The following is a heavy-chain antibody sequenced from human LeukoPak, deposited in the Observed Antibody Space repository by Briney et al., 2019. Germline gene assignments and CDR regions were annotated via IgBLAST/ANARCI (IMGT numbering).Heavy chain of an antibody. CDR3: AIASQDSSSWYDY. CDR2: IYPGDSDT. J-gene: IGHJ4*02. V-gene: IGHV5-51*01. Sequence: GESLKISCKGSGYSFTSYWIGWVRQMPGKGLEWMGIIYPGDSDTRYSPSFQGQDTISADKSISTAYLQWSSLKASDTAMYYCAIASQDSSSWYDYWGQGTLVTVSS. CDR1: GYSFTSYW. D-gene: IGHD6-13*01.